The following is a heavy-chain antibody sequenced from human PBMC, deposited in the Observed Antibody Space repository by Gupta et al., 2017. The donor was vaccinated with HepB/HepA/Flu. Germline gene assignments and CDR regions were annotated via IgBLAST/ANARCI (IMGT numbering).Heavy chain of an antibody. V-gene: IGHV3-9*01. CDR2: IDCNSGTI. CDR1: GFIFDDYA. J-gene: IGHJ6*02. CDR3: AKESAGGDSQHYYYYGLDV. Sequence: EVQLVESGGGLVQPGRSLRLSCEASGFIFDDYAMQWVRQAPGKGVEGVSSIDCNSGTIDDATSVKGRCTISRDNAKNSLHLHMKSLTADDKALYYCAKESAGGDSQHYYYYGLDVWGQGTTVTVSS. D-gene: IGHD3-16*01.